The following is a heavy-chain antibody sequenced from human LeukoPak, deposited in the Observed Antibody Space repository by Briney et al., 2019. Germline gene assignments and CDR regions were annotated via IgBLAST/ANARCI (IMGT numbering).Heavy chain of an antibody. J-gene: IGHJ6*03. CDR1: GFTFSSYW. D-gene: IGHD6-13*01. Sequence: GGSLRLSCAASGFTFSSYWMHWVRQAPGKGLVRVSRINSDGSSTSYADSVKGRFTISRDNAKNTLYLQMNSLRAEDTAVYYCARDHIAAGGTANYYYYYYMDVWGKGTTVTISS. CDR3: ARDHIAAGGTANYYYYYYMDV. V-gene: IGHV3-74*01. CDR2: INSDGSST.